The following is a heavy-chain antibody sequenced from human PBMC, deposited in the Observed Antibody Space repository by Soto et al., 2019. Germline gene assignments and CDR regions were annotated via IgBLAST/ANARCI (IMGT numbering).Heavy chain of an antibody. Sequence: EVQLVESGGGLVQPGRSLRLSCAASGFTFDDYAMHWVRQAPGKGLEWVSGISWNSGSIGYAASVKGRFTISRDNAKNSLYLQINSLRAEDTALYYCAKDADYGDYYFDYWGQGTLVTVSS. CDR3: AKDADYGDYYFDY. J-gene: IGHJ4*02. CDR1: GFTFDDYA. D-gene: IGHD4-17*01. V-gene: IGHV3-9*01. CDR2: ISWNSGSI.